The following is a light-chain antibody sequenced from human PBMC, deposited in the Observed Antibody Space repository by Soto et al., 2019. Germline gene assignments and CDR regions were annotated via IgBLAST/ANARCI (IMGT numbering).Light chain of an antibody. CDR2: DAS. CDR1: QSISSY. J-gene: IGKJ4*02. Sequence: EIGLTQSPATLSLSPGERATLSCRASQSISSYLAWYQQKPGQAPRLLIYDASNRATGIPARFSGSGSGTDFTLTISTLEPEDFAVYYCQQRSAWLLTFGGGTKVELK. CDR3: QQRSAWLLT. V-gene: IGKV3-11*01.